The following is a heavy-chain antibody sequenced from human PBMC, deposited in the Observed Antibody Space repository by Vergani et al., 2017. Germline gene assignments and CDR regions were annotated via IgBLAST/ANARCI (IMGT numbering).Heavy chain of an antibody. V-gene: IGHV3-7*03. CDR2: IKQDGSEK. CDR1: GFTFSSYW. Sequence: EVQLVESGGGLVQPGGSLRLSCAASGFTFSSYWMSWVRQAPGKGLEWVANIKQDGSEKYYVDSVKGRFTISRDNAKNSLYLQMNSLRAEDTAVYYCPSLVVVPAASYFDYWGQGTLVTVSS. J-gene: IGHJ4*02. D-gene: IGHD2-2*01. CDR3: PSLVVVPAASYFDY.